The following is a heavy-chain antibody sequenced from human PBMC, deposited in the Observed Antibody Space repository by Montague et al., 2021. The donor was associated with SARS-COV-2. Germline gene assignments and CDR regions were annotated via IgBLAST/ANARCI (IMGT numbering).Heavy chain of an antibody. D-gene: IGHD3-10*01. J-gene: IGHJ5*02. CDR1: GGTFSSYA. Sequence: SVKVSCKASGGTFSSYAISWVRQAPGQGLEWMGGIVPTFGTTYYAQRFQGRVTITADESTSTAYMELSSLRSEDTAVYYCARGGYGSGSYIFRFDPRGQGTLVTVSS. CDR2: IVPTFGTT. CDR3: ARGGYGSGSYIFRFDP. V-gene: IGHV1-69*13.